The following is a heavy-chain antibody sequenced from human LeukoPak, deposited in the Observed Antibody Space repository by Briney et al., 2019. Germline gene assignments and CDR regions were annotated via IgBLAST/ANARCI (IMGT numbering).Heavy chain of an antibody. CDR1: GFTFSSYA. V-gene: IGHV3-30*04. Sequence: GGSLRLSCAASGFTFSSYAMHWVRQAPGKGLEWVAVISYDGSNKYYADSVKGRFTISRDNSKNTLYLQMNSLRAEDTAVYYCASSETYYDTPGWFDPWGQGTLATVSS. CDR3: ASSETYYDTPGWFDP. D-gene: IGHD3-9*01. J-gene: IGHJ5*02. CDR2: ISYDGSNK.